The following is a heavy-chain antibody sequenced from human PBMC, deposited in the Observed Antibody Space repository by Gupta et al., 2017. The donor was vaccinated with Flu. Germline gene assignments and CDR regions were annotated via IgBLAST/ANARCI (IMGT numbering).Heavy chain of an antibody. D-gene: IGHD2-2*01. CDR2: VKPDGGGT. Sequence: DVQLVESGGGLVQPGGSLRLSCVASGFTFTNSWMDWVRQAPGKGLEWVANVKPDGGGTFYLDSVKGRFTISRDNAKNSLFLEMDSLTPEDTAIYYCVEGNISAALDHWGQGTLVTVSS. CDR1: GFTFTNSW. CDR3: VEGNISAALDH. J-gene: IGHJ4*02. V-gene: IGHV3-7*02.